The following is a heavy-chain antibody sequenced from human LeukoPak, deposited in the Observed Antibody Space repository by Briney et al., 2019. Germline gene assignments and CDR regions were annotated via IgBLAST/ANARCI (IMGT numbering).Heavy chain of an antibody. CDR3: ARDRIRIVGAPRDY. Sequence: GGSLRLSCAASGFTFSSYSMNWVRQAPGEGLEWVSSISSSSSYIYYADSVKGRFTISRDNAKNSLYLQMNSLRAEDTAVYYCARDRIRIVGAPRDYWGQGTLVTVSS. J-gene: IGHJ4*02. V-gene: IGHV3-21*01. CDR1: GFTFSSYS. CDR2: ISSSSSYI. D-gene: IGHD1-26*01.